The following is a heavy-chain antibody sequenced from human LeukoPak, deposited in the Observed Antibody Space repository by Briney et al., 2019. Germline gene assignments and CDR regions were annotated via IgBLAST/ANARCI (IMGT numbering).Heavy chain of an antibody. V-gene: IGHV3-30*01. CDR2: ISYEGSNK. D-gene: IGHD2-15*01. J-gene: IGHJ4*02. Sequence: PGRSLRLSCAASGFTFNNHAMHWDRQAPGKGLEWVAVISYEGSNKFYADSVKGRFTISRDNSKNTLYLQMNTLRPEDTAVYYCARDYRVGCTGGSCYPIDSWGQGTLVTISS. CDR3: ARDYRVGCTGGSCYPIDS. CDR1: GFTFNNHA.